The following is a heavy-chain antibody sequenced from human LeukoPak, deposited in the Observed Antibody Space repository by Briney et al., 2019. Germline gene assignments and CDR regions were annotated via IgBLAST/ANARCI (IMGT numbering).Heavy chain of an antibody. D-gene: IGHD3-9*01. CDR1: AGSITSYY. CDR2: IFADGST. V-gene: IGHV4-4*07. J-gene: IGHJ6*03. Sequence: KSSETLSLTCTVSAGSITSYYWTWIRQPAGKELEWIGRIFADGSTNYNPSLKNRVTMSVDTSKNQFCLKLNSVTAADTAVYYCARGGVYGLLTGYYMDVWGKGTTVTVSS. CDR3: ARGGVYGLLTGYYMDV.